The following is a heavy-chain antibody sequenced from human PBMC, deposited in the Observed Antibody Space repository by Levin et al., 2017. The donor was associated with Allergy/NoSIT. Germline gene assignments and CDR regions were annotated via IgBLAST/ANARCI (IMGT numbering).Heavy chain of an antibody. Sequence: ETLSLTCRASGFAFISYGMSWVRQTPGKGLEWVSAISGSGGDTFYAESVKGRFSISRDNSKNTLYLQMTRLRVDDTAIYYCAKDASGPTYYDFWTGYVGDVWGQGTTVAVSS. CDR3: AKDASGPTYYDFWTGYVGDV. D-gene: IGHD3-3*01. J-gene: IGHJ6*02. CDR1: GFAFISYG. V-gene: IGHV3-23*01. CDR2: ISGSGGDT.